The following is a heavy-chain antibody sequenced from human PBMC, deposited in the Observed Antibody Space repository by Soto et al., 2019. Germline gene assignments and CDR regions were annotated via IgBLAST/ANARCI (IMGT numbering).Heavy chain of an antibody. CDR2: VNPILSMS. CDR3: ARDLDYGGNSEASDV. D-gene: IGHD4-17*01. J-gene: IGHJ3*01. Sequence: ASVKVSCKASGDTFSFYSINWVRQAPGLGLEWMGRVNPILSMSNYAQRFQGRVTMTADKSTSTAYMELSGLRSEDTAMYYCARDLDYGGNSEASDVWGQGTMVTVSS. CDR1: GDTFSFYS. V-gene: IGHV1-69*04.